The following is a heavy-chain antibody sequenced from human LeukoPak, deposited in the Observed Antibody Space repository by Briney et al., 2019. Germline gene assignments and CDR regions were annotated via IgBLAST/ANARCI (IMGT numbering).Heavy chain of an antibody. V-gene: IGHV6-1*01. Sequence: SQTLSLTCAISGDSVSSKSATWNWIRQSPSRGLEWLGRTYYTSKWYNDYEVSVKSRITINPDTSKNQFSLQLSSVTAADTAVYYCARGGTGWYYFDYWGQGTLVTVSS. J-gene: IGHJ4*02. CDR3: ARGGTGWYYFDY. D-gene: IGHD2-15*01. CDR1: GDSVSSKSAT. CDR2: TYYTSKWYN.